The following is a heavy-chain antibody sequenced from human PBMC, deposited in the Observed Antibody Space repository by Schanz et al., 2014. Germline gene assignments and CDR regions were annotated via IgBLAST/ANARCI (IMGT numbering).Heavy chain of an antibody. CDR1: GFTVSSNY. Sequence: EVQLVESGGGLVQPGGSLRLSCAASGFTVSSNYMSWVRQAPGKGLEWVSVIYTSGSTYYADSVRGRFTFSRGNSKNTLYLQMNSLRAEDTAVYYCARRKHAFDIWGQGTMVTVSS. CDR3: ARRKHAFDI. V-gene: IGHV3-66*01. J-gene: IGHJ3*02. CDR2: IYTSGST.